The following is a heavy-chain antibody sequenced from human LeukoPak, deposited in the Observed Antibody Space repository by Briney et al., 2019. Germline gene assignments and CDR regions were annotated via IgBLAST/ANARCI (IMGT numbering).Heavy chain of an antibody. CDR3: ARGGVVVAATFDY. CDR2: ISSNGGST. Sequence: GGSLRLSCAASGFTFSSYAMHWVRQAPGKGLEYVSAISSNGGSTYYANSVKGRFTISRDNSKNTLYLQMGSLRAEDMAVYYCARGGVVVAATFDYWGQGTLVTVSS. D-gene: IGHD2-15*01. V-gene: IGHV3-64*01. CDR1: GFTFSSYA. J-gene: IGHJ4*02.